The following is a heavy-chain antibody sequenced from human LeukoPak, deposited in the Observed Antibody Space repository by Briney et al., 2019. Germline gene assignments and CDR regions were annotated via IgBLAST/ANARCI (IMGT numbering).Heavy chain of an antibody. CDR2: IIPIFGTA. V-gene: IGHV1-69*01. CDR3: ARSPPYGTTWYGRSDF. CDR1: GGTFSSYA. D-gene: IGHD6-13*01. Sequence: ASVKVSCKASGGTFSSYAISWVRQAPGQGLEWMGGIIPIFGTANYAQKFQGRVTITADESTSTAYMELSSLRAEDTAIYYCARSPPYGTTWYGRSDFWGQGTLVTVSS. J-gene: IGHJ4*02.